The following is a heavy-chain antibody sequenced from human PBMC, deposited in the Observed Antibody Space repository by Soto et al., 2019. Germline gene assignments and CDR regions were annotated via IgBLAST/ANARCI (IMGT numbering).Heavy chain of an antibody. D-gene: IGHD4-17*01. CDR3: ARFLGGDRYNWFDP. CDR2: IFSNDEK. V-gene: IGHV2-26*01. J-gene: IGHJ5*02. Sequence: QVTLKESGPVLVKPTETLTLTCTVSGFSLSNARMGVSWIRQPPGKSLEWLAHIFSNDEKSYSTSLKSRLTISKDTSKIQVVLTMTNMDPVDTATYYCARFLGGDRYNWFDPWGQGTLVTVSS. CDR1: GFSLSNARMG.